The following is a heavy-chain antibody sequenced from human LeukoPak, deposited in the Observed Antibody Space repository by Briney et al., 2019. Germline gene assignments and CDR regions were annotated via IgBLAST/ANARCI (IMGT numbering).Heavy chain of an antibody. D-gene: IGHD6-13*01. V-gene: IGHV1-18*01. CDR2: ISAYNGNT. CDR3: ARDSSSWYLYYYMDV. Sequence: ASVKVSCKASGGTFSSYAISWVRQAPGQGLEWMGWISAYNGNTNYAQKLQGRVTMTTDTSTSTAYMELRSLRSDDTAVYYCARDSSSWYLYYYMDVWGKGTTVTVSS. J-gene: IGHJ6*03. CDR1: GGTFSSYA.